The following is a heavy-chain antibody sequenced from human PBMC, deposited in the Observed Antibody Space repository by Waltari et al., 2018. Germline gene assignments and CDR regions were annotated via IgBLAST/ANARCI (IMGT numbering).Heavy chain of an antibody. V-gene: IGHV3-23*01. D-gene: IGHD3-3*01. CDR1: GFAFRSYA. CDR3: AKGSDFDFWSVTDH. CDR2: VSGSGESP. J-gene: IGHJ4*02. Sequence: EVQLLESGGALVEPGGALEISCAASGFAFRSYAMCWVRQAPGKGREWVSSVSGSGESPNYADSVKGRFTISKDISKNTVHLQMSSLRDEDTAVYYCAKGSDFDFWSVTDHWGQGTRVTVSS.